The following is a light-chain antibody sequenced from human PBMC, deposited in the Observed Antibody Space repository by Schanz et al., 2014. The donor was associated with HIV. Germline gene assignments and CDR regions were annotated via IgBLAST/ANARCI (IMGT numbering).Light chain of an antibody. CDR1: NSDVGSFNL. V-gene: IGLV2-23*01. Sequence: QSVLTQPASVSGSLGQLITISCTGTNSDVGSFNLVSWYQQHPGKAPKLMIYETSERPSGVSDRFSGSKSGSTASLTISGLQAEDEADYYCYSYVGTTAVVFGGGTKLTVL. J-gene: IGLJ2*01. CDR2: ETS. CDR3: YSYVGTTAVV.